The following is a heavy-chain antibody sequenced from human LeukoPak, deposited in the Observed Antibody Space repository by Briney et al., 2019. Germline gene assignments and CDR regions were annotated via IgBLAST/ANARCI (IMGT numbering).Heavy chain of an antibody. D-gene: IGHD3-10*01. J-gene: IGHJ3*02. CDR2: IRSKAYGGTT. V-gene: IGHV3-49*04. Sequence: GGSLRLSCTASGFTFGDYAMSWVRQAPGKGLEWVGFIRSKAYGGTTEYAASVKGRFTISRDDSKSIAYLQMNSLKTEDTAVYYCTRDSGRYYGSGHDAFDIWGLGTMVTVSS. CDR1: GFTFGDYA. CDR3: TRDSGRYYGSGHDAFDI.